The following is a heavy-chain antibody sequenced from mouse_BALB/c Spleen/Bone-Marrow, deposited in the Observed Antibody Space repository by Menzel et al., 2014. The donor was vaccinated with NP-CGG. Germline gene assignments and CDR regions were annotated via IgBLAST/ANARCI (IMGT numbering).Heavy chain of an antibody. V-gene: IGHV1S56*01. Sequence: QVHVKQSGPELVKPGVSVRISCKASGYTFTSYYIHWVKQRPGQGLEWIGWIYPGNVNTQYNEKFMGKATLTADKSSSTAYMQLSSLTSEDSAVYFCARGITTRGGDCWGQGTTLTVSS. D-gene: IGHD2-4*01. J-gene: IGHJ2*01. CDR2: IYPGNVNT. CDR1: GYTFTSYY. CDR3: ARGITTRGGDC.